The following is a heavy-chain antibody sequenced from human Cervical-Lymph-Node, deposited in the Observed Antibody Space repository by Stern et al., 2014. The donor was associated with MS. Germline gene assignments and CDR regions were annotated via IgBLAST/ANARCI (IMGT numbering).Heavy chain of an antibody. CDR1: GGSINSSRYS. CDR2: TSYGEST. D-gene: IGHD3-3*01. CDR3: ARHYGLRFPWTP. V-gene: IGHV4-39*01. J-gene: IGHJ5*02. Sequence: VQLQESGPGLVKPSETLSLTCTVSGGSINSSRYSWDWIRQPPGKGLEWIGTTSYGESTSNSPPLRSRSPFSVDTPKGRSPLNYTSVTAADTAFYYCARHYGLRFPWTPWGQGTLVTVSS.